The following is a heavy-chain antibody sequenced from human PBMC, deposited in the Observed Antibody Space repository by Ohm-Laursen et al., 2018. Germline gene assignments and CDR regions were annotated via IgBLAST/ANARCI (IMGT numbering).Heavy chain of an antibody. CDR3: ARHYYDSSNIDY. CDR1: GGSISSSSYY. D-gene: IGHD3-22*01. J-gene: IGHJ4*02. Sequence: TLSLTCAVSGGSISSSSYYWGWIRQPPGKGLEWIGSIYYSGSTYYNPSLKSRVTISVDTSKNQFSLKRSSVTAADTAVYYCARHYYDSSNIDYWGQGTLVTVSS. V-gene: IGHV4-39*01. CDR2: IYYSGST.